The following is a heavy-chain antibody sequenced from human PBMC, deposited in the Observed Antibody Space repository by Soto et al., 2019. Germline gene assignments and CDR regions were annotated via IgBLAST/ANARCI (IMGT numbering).Heavy chain of an antibody. V-gene: IGHV4-34*01. CDR3: ARAVVRGVIYYYYYGMDV. Sequence: PSETLSLTCTVYGESFSGYYWSWIRQPPGKGLEWIGEINHSGSTNYNPSLKSRVTISVDTSKNQFSLKLSSVTAADTAVYYCARAVVRGVIYYYYYGMDVWGQGTTVTVSS. CDR1: GESFSGYY. D-gene: IGHD3-10*01. J-gene: IGHJ6*02. CDR2: INHSGST.